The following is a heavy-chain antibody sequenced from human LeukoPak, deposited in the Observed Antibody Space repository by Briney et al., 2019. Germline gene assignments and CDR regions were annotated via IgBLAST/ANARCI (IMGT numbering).Heavy chain of an antibody. CDR1: GFTFSDYY. D-gene: IGHD3-10*01. CDR3: ARESTYYYGSGSPSFDY. CDR2: ISSSGSTI. Sequence: GGSLRLSCAASGFTFSDYYMSWLRQAPGKGLEGVSYISSSGSTIYYADSVKGRFTISRDNAKNSLYLQMNSLRAEDTAVYYCARESTYYYGSGSPSFDYWGQGTLVTVSS. V-gene: IGHV3-11*04. J-gene: IGHJ4*02.